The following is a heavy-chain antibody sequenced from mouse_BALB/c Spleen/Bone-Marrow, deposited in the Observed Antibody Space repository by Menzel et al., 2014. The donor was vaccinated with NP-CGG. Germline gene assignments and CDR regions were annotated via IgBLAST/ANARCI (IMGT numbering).Heavy chain of an antibody. CDR2: IYPGDGST. CDR3: ARTDSSGSWFAY. V-gene: IGHV1S56*01. D-gene: IGHD3-2*01. CDR1: GYTFTSYY. Sequence: QVQLQQSGPELVKPGASVRISCKASGYTFTSYYIHWVKQRPGQGLEWIGWIYPGDGSTKYNEKFKGKTTLTADKSSSTAYMLLSSLTSEDSAIYFCARTDSSGSWFAYWGQGTLVTVSA. J-gene: IGHJ3*01.